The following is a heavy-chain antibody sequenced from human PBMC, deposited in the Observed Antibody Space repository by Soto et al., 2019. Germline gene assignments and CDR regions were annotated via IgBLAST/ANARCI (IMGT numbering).Heavy chain of an antibody. CDR1: GGSISSYY. CDR2: IYYSGST. V-gene: IGHV4-59*01. CDR3: AAHKYDFWSGYYNWFDP. D-gene: IGHD3-3*01. Sequence: ETLSLTCTVSGGSISSYYWSWIRQPPGKGLEWIGYIYYSGSTNYNPSLKSRVTISVDTSKNQFSLKLSSVTAADTAVYYCAAHKYDFWSGYYNWFDPWGQGTLVTVSS. J-gene: IGHJ5*02.